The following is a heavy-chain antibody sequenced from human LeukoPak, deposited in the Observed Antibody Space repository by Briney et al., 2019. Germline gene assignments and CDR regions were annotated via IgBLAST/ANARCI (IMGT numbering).Heavy chain of an antibody. Sequence: GGSLRLSCAASGFTFSSYDMHWVRQAPGKGLEWVAFIRYDGFNKYYADSVKGRFTISRDNSKNTLYLQMNSLRAEDTAVYYCAKEAGSSTSCASFWGQGTLVTVSS. CDR2: IRYDGFNK. D-gene: IGHD2-2*01. V-gene: IGHV3-30*02. J-gene: IGHJ4*02. CDR1: GFTFSSYD. CDR3: AKEAGSSTSCASF.